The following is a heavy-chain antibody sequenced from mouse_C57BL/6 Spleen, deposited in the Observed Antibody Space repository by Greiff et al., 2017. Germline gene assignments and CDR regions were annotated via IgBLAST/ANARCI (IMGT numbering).Heavy chain of an antibody. CDR1: GYTFTGYW. CDR3: ARYGYYFDY. CDR2: IYPGSGST. D-gene: IGHD2-2*01. J-gene: IGHJ2*01. V-gene: IGHV1-55*01. Sequence: VQLQQPGAELVKPGASVKMSCKASGYTFTGYWITWVKQRPGQGLEWIGYIYPGSGSTNYNEKFKSKAKLTVDTSSITAYMLLSRLTSEDSAVYYCARYGYYFDYWGQGTTLTVSS.